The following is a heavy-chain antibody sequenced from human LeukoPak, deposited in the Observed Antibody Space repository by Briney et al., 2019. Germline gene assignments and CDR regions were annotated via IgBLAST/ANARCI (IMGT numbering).Heavy chain of an antibody. CDR1: GFTFSGYW. J-gene: IGHJ1*01. CDR3: ARDLFSSSFEYFQH. V-gene: IGHV3-7*01. Sequence: GGSLRLSCAASGFTFSGYWMSWVRQAPGKGLEWVANIKQDESEKYYVDSVKGRFTISRDNAKNSLYLQMNSLRAEDTAVYYCARDLFSSSFEYFQHWGQGTLVTVSS. CDR2: IKQDESEK. D-gene: IGHD6-13*01.